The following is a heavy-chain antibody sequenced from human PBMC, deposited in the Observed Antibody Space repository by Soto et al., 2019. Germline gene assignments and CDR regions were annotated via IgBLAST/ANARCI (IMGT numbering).Heavy chain of an antibody. D-gene: IGHD2-8*01. Sequence: ASVKVSCKASGYSFTDYHIHWVRQAPGQGLEWLGRINPKSGGTSTAQKFQGWVTMTTDTSISTASMELTRLTSDDTAIYYCARGDSTDCSNGVCSLFYYYALDAWGPGLTVTVSS. J-gene: IGHJ6*02. CDR2: INPKSGGT. CDR1: GYSFTDYH. CDR3: ARGDSTDCSNGVCSLFYYYALDA. V-gene: IGHV1-2*04.